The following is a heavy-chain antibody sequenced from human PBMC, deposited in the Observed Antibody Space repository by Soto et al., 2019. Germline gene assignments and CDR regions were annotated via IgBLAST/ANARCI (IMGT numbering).Heavy chain of an antibody. CDR3: PRRRYCGTDCYTKFYYGMDV. J-gene: IGHJ6*02. Sequence: QVQLVQSGAEVRKPGSSVKVSCMASGSTFSSYTVNWVRQAPGKGLEWIGRIIPVLTVTDYARRVQGRDTITADKSDKEDYMELTRLTSEDTDIYYCPRRRYCGTDCYTKFYYGMDVGGQGTTVTVTS. V-gene: IGHV1-69*02. D-gene: IGHD2-21*02. CDR2: IIPVLTVT. CDR1: GSTFSSYT.